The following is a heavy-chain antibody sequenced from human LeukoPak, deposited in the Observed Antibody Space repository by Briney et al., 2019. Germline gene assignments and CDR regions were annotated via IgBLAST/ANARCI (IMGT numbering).Heavy chain of an antibody. D-gene: IGHD3-10*01. CDR1: GFTFSSFT. Sequence: GSLRLSCAASGFTFSSFTMNWVRQAPGKGLEWVGRIKSKTDGGTIDYAAPVKGRFTISRDDSKNTLFLQMNSLKIEDTAVYYCTTVTLRPVGLWGQGTLVTVSS. J-gene: IGHJ4*02. CDR2: IKSKTDGGTI. V-gene: IGHV3-15*05. CDR3: TTVTLRPVGL.